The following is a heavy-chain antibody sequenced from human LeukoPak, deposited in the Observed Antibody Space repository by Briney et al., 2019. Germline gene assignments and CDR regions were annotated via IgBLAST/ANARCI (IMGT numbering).Heavy chain of an antibody. D-gene: IGHD2-15*01. J-gene: IGHJ6*03. CDR3: ARDGGGYYYYYMDV. Sequence: GGSLRLTCAASGFTFSSYWMSWVRQAPGKGLEWVANIKQDGSEKYYVDSVKGRFTISRDNAKNSLYLQMNSLRAEDTAVYYCARDGGGYYYYYMDVWGKGTTVTVSS. CDR2: IKQDGSEK. V-gene: IGHV3-7*01. CDR1: GFTFSSYW.